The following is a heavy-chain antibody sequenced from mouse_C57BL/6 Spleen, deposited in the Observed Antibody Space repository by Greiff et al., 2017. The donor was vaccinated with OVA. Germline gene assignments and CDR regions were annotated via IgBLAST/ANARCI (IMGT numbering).Heavy chain of an antibody. CDR1: GFTFSSYA. V-gene: IGHV5-4*03. CDR2: ISDGGSYT. CDR3: ARAPYYYGSSYYIDY. J-gene: IGHJ2*01. Sequence: EVKLVESGGGLVKPGGSLKISCAASGFTFSSYAMSWVRRTPEKRLEWVATISDGGSYTYYPDNAKGRFTISRDNAKNNLYLQMSHLKSEDTAMYYCARAPYYYGSSYYIDYWGQGTTLTVSS. D-gene: IGHD1-1*01.